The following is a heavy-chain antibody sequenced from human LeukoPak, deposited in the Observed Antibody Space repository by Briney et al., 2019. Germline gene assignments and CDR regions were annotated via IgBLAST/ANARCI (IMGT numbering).Heavy chain of an antibody. Sequence: GGSLRLSCAASGFTFSSYAMGWVRQAPGKGLEWVSAIHGGGATFYSHSVRGRFTISRDTSKNTLYLQMNSLRAEDTALYYCAKAQKYTSDLDYWGQGTLVTVSS. J-gene: IGHJ4*02. D-gene: IGHD6-19*01. CDR1: GFTFSSYA. CDR3: AKAQKYTSDLDY. V-gene: IGHV3-23*01. CDR2: IHGGGAT.